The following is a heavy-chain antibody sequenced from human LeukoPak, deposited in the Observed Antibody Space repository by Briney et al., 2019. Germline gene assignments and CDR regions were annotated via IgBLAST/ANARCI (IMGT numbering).Heavy chain of an antibody. CDR1: GGSISSGDYY. Sequence: PSQTLSLTCTVSGGSISSGDYYWGWIRQPPGKGLEWIGYIYYSGSTYYNPPLKSRVTISVDTSKNQFSLKLSSVTAADTAVYYCARDHYGSGMFDYWGQGTLVTVSS. CDR2: IYYSGST. V-gene: IGHV4-30-4*08. D-gene: IGHD3-10*01. J-gene: IGHJ4*02. CDR3: ARDHYGSGMFDY.